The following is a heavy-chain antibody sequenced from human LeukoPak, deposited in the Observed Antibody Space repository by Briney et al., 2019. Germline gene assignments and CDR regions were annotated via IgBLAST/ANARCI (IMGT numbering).Heavy chain of an antibody. CDR2: ISYDGINK. CDR1: GFTFSSYA. CDR3: AREALYCSGGSCYERERIDYYYYGMDV. J-gene: IGHJ6*02. V-gene: IGHV3-30-3*01. D-gene: IGHD2-15*01. Sequence: PGGSLRLSCAASGFTFSSYAMHWVRQAPGKGLGWVAVISYDGINKYYTDSVKGRFTISRDNSKNTLYLQMNSLRAEDTAVYYCAREALYCSGGSCYERERIDYYYYGMDVWGQGTTVTVSS.